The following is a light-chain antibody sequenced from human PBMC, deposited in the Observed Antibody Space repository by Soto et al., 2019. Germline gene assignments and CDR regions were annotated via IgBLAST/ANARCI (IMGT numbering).Light chain of an antibody. Sequence: QSVLTQPASVSGSPGQSTTISCTGTSSDIGGYNYVSWYQQLPGEAPKLIIYDVSDRPSGVSTRFSGSKSGNTASLTISGLQAEDEGDYYYSSFTSRHTYVFGTGTK. CDR3: SSFTSRHTYV. J-gene: IGLJ1*01. CDR2: DVS. CDR1: SSDIGGYNY. V-gene: IGLV2-14*01.